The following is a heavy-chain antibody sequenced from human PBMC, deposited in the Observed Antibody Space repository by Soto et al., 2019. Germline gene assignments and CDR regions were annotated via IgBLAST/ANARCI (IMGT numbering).Heavy chain of an antibody. Sequence: QVQLVQSGAEVKKPGASVKVSCKASGYTFTSYGISWVRQAPGQGLEWMGWISAYNGNTNYAQKLQGRVTMTTDTTTSTAYKELRRLRSDATAVYYCAREGPAARYYYYGMDVWGQGTTVTVSS. V-gene: IGHV1-18*04. J-gene: IGHJ6*02. CDR3: AREGPAARYYYYGMDV. D-gene: IGHD2-2*01. CDR1: GYTFTSYG. CDR2: ISAYNGNT.